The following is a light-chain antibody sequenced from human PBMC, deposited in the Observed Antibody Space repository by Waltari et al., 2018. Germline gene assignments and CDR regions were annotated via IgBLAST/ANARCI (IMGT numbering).Light chain of an antibody. J-gene: IGLJ2*01. Sequence: QSALTQPASVSGSPGQSITISCTGTRSDVGGYNYVSWYQQYSGKAPKLMIYDVSNRPSGVSNRFAGSKAGNTASLTTSGLQAEDEADYYCSSYTTTSALVFGGGTKLTVL. CDR2: DVS. V-gene: IGLV2-14*01. CDR1: RSDVGGYNY. CDR3: SSYTTTSALV.